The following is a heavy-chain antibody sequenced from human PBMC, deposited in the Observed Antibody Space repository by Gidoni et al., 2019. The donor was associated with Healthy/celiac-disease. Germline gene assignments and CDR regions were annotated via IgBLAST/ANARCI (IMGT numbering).Heavy chain of an antibody. CDR1: GGSICSSSYY. CDR2: IYYSGST. V-gene: IGHV4-39*01. D-gene: IGHD5-18*01. Sequence: QLQLQESGPGLVKPSETLSLTCTVSGGSICSSSYYWGWIRHPPGKGLAWIGSIYYSGSTYYNPSHKSRVTISVDTSKNQFSLKLSSVTAADTAVYYCARLRVGYSYGYFDYWGQGTLVTVSS. CDR3: ARLRVGYSYGYFDY. J-gene: IGHJ4*02.